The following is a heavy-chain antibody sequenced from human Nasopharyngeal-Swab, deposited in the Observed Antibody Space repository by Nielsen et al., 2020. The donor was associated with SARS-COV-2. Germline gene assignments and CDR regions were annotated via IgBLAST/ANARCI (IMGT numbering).Heavy chain of an antibody. CDR2: INPHSRGT. D-gene: IGHD4-17*01. Sequence: ASVKVSCKASGYTLTGYYMHWVRQAPGQGLEWMGWINPHSRGTKYAQKFQDRVTMTSDTSINTAYMELRRLRSDDTAVYYCARDDYGDYGYFGHWGQGTLVTVSS. CDR1: GYTLTGYY. J-gene: IGHJ4*02. CDR3: ARDDYGDYGYFGH. V-gene: IGHV1-2*02.